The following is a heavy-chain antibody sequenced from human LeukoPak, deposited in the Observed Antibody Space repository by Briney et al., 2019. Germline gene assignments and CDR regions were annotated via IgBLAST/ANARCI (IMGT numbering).Heavy chain of an antibody. D-gene: IGHD3-10*01. CDR2: INPNSGGT. CDR1: GYTXTNYY. J-gene: IGHJ4*02. V-gene: IGHV1-2*02. Sequence: ASVKVSCKASGYTXTNYYMHWVRQAPGQGLEWMSWINPNSGGTNYAQRFQGRVTMTRDTSISTVYMELSRLTSDDTAVYYCARGDGSGRYCIEYWGQGTLVAVAS. CDR3: ARGDGSGRYCIEY.